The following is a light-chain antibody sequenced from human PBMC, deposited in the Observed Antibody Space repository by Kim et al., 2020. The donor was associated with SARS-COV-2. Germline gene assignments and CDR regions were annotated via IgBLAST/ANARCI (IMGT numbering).Light chain of an antibody. CDR3: QVWDTDTDHYV. V-gene: IGLV3-21*01. J-gene: IGLJ1*01. CDR2: YDS. CDR1: NIEGHS. Sequence: APGQTARITCGGNNIEGHSVHWYQQKPGQAPVLVMYYDSDRPSGIPERFSGSKSANAATLTISRVEAGDEADYYCQVWDTDTDHYVFGTGTKVTVL.